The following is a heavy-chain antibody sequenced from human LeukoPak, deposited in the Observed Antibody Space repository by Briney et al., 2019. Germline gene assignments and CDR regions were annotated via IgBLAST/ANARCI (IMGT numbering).Heavy chain of an antibody. CDR3: ARGDYYDSSGYYYWFDY. D-gene: IGHD3-22*01. Sequence: ASVKVSCKASGYTFTSYGISWVRQAPGQGLEWMGWINPNSGGTNYAQKFQGRVTMTRDTSISTAYMELSRLRSDGTAVYYCARGDYYDSSGYYYWFDYWGQGALVTVSS. CDR2: INPNSGGT. CDR1: GYTFTSYG. J-gene: IGHJ4*02. V-gene: IGHV1-2*02.